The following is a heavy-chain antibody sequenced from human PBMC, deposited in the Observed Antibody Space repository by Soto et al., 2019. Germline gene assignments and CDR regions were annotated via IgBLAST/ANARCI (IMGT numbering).Heavy chain of an antibody. CDR3: AKNIGSSSGFDY. D-gene: IGHD6-6*01. CDR1: GDSINSLYYF. CDR2: IYYSGST. V-gene: IGHV4-39*02. J-gene: IGHJ4*02. Sequence: PETLSLTCAVSGDSINSLYYFWDWIRQPPGKGLDWVGSIYYSGSTHYNPSLESRVTISIDTSKNHFSLELSSVTADDTAIYYCAKNIGSSSGFDYWGQGTLVTVSS.